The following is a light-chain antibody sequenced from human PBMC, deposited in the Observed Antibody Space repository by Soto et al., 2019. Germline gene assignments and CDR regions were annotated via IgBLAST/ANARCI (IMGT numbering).Light chain of an antibody. CDR3: QSYDSSLSVLYV. V-gene: IGLV1-40*01. Sequence: QSVLTQPPSVSGAPGQRVTISCTGSSSNIGAGYDVHWYQQLPGTAPKLLIYGNSNRPSGVPDRFSGSKSGTSASLAITGLQAEDEADYYCQSYDSSLSVLYVFGNRTKVTVL. CDR1: SSNIGAGYD. CDR2: GNS. J-gene: IGLJ1*01.